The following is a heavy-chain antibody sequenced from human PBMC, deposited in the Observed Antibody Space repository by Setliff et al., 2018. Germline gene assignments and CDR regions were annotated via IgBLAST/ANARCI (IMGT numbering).Heavy chain of an antibody. V-gene: IGHV4-34*01. J-gene: IGHJ4*02. CDR3: ASGTIAARPSYFDY. CDR1: GGSFSTYY. CDR2: INHSGST. Sequence: PSETLSLTCAVYGGSFSTYYWIWIRQPPGKGLEWIGEINHSGSTNYNPSLKSRVTISVDTSKNQFSLKLSSVTAADTAVYYCASGTIAARPSYFDYWGQGTLVTVSS. D-gene: IGHD6-6*01.